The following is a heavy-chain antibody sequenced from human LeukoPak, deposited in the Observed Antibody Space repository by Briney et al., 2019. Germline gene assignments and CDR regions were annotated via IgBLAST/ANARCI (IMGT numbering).Heavy chain of an antibody. J-gene: IGHJ5*02. CDR2: IYYSGST. V-gene: IGHV4-30-4*01. CDR1: GGSISSGDYY. Sequence: PSETLSLTCTVSGGSISSGDYYWSWIRQHPGKGLEWIGYIYYSGSTYYNPSLKSRVTISIQTSKNQFSLKLTSVTAADTAVYYCAGDYGDLLTGIRFDTWGQGTLVTVSS. CDR3: AGDYGDLLTGIRFDT. D-gene: IGHD4-17*01.